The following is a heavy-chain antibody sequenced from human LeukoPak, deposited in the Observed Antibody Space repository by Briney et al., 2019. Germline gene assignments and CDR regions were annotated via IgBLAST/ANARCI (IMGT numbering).Heavy chain of an antibody. CDR1: GFTFSNYW. D-gene: IGHD1-14*01. Sequence: GGSLRLSCAASGFTFSNYWMHWVRQAPGKGLVWVSRIKTDGTITSYADSVKGRLTISRDNAKNTLYLQMNSLRAEDTAVYYCARERPDGSLGMDVWGQGTTVTVSS. CDR3: ARERPDGSLGMDV. V-gene: IGHV3-74*01. CDR2: IKTDGTIT. J-gene: IGHJ6*02.